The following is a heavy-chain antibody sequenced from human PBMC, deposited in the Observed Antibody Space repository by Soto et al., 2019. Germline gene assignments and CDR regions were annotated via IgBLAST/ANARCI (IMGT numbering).Heavy chain of an antibody. CDR2: ISSGSTTI. Sequence: PGGALRLSCEDSVSSFSTSTLNWVRQAPLNVLEWVSYISSGSTTIYYADSVKVRFTISRDNSRNTLYLQMNSLRAEDTALYYCAKLPGPTGIQLWFLVWGQGTLVTVSS. CDR3: AKLPGPTGIQLWFLV. D-gene: IGHD5-18*01. V-gene: IGHV3-48*01. CDR1: VSSFSTST. J-gene: IGHJ4*02.